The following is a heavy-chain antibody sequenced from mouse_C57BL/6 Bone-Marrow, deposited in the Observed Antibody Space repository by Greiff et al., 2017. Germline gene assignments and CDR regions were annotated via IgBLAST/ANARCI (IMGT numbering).Heavy chain of an antibody. V-gene: IGHV3-6*01. CDR2: ISYDGSN. CDR3: ARGSTTVAY. D-gene: IGHD1-1*01. J-gene: IGHJ3*01. CDR1: GYSITSGYY. Sequence: ESGPGLVKPSQSLSLTCSVTGYSITSGYYWNWIRQFPGNKLEWMGYISYDGSNNYNPSLKNRISITRDTSKNQFFLKLNSVTTEDTATYYCARGSTTVAYWGQGTLVTVSA.